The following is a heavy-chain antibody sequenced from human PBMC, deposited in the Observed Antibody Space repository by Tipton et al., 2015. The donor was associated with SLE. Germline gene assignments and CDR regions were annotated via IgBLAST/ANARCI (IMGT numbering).Heavy chain of an antibody. V-gene: IGHV4-59*11. J-gene: IGHJ4*02. Sequence: TLSLTCTVSGGSISSHYWSWIRQPPGKGLGWIGYIYYSGSTNYKPSLKSRVTLSVDTSKNQFSLKLSSVTAADTAVYYCARGFEYSSSEPFDYWGQGTLVTVSS. CDR1: GGSISSHY. CDR2: IYYSGST. CDR3: ARGFEYSSSEPFDY. D-gene: IGHD6-6*01.